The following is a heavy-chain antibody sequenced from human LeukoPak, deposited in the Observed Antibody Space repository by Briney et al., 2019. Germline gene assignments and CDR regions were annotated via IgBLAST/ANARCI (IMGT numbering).Heavy chain of an antibody. J-gene: IGHJ3*02. V-gene: IGHV1-46*01. CDR1: GYTFTGYY. CDR3: AREPMIVVVISSFAAFDI. CDR2: INPSGGST. Sequence: GASVKVSCKASGYTFTGYYMHWVRQAPGQGLEWMGIINPSGGSTSYAQKFQGRVTMTRDMSTSTVYMELSSLRSEDTAVYYCAREPMIVVVISSFAAFDIWGQGTMVTVSS. D-gene: IGHD3-22*01.